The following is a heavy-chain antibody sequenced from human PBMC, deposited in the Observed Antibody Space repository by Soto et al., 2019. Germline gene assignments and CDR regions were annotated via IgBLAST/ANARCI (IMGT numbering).Heavy chain of an antibody. CDR2: ISWNSGSI. V-gene: IGHV3-9*01. J-gene: IGHJ6*02. CDR3: AKDIVDRLRVTIGGEGLSYYYGMDV. Sequence: EVQLVESGGGLVQPGRSLRLSCAASGFTFDDYAMHWVRQAPGKGLEWVSGISWNSGSIGYADSVKGRFTISRDNAKNSRYLQMNSLRAEDTALYYCAKDIVDRLRVTIGGEGLSYYYGMDVWGQGTTVTVSS. D-gene: IGHD3-16*01. CDR1: GFTFDDYA.